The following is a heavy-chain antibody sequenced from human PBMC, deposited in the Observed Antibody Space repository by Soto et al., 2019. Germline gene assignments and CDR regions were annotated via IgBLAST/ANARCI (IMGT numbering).Heavy chain of an antibody. CDR1: AGSISSSSYD. J-gene: IGHJ4*02. CDR3: ARHGYGDSD. CDR2: SYDNASS. D-gene: IGHD4-17*01. Sequence: PSETRSLTCTVAAGSISSSSYDWGWIRQPPGKGRERIGSSYDNASSYYNPSRKRRVSLSVDPSSKQFSLKLSSLTATQAPPLECARHGYGDSDWGQGTMVIVSS. V-gene: IGHV4-39*01.